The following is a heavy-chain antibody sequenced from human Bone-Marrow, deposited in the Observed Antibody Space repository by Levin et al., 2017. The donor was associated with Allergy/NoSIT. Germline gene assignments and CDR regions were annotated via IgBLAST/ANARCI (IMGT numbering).Heavy chain of an antibody. V-gene: IGHV4-39*01. D-gene: IGHD3-16*01. CDR3: VRHYTAGSYYFYTDV. Sequence: SQTLSLTCSISAGSISSSSFYWGWVRQSPGKGLQWIGSIFSSGSTYYNPSLRSQVTMSVDTSKNQFSLKLSSVTAADTAVYYCVRHYTAGSYYFYTDVWGKGTTVTVSS. CDR2: IFSSGST. CDR1: AGSISSSSFY. J-gene: IGHJ6*03.